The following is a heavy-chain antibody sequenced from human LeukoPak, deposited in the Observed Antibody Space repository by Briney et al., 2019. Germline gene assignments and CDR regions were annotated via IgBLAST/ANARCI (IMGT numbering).Heavy chain of an antibody. CDR3: ARGYTYGYEQLDY. CDR1: GGSISSGSYY. D-gene: IGHD5-18*01. CDR2: IYTSGST. Sequence: SETLSLTCTVSGGSISSGSYYWSWIRQPAGKGLEWIGRIYTSGSTNYNPSLKSRVTISIDTSKNQFSLKLSSVTAADTAVYYCARGYTYGYEQLDYWGQGTLVTVSS. J-gene: IGHJ4*02. V-gene: IGHV4-61*02.